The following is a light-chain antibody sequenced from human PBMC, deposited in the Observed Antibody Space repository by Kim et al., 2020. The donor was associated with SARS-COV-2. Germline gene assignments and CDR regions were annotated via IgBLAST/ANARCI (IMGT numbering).Light chain of an antibody. V-gene: IGLV7-46*01. CDR1: AGAFTCGYY. CDR3: LLSYSGPRV. CDR2: DTT. J-gene: IGLJ2*01. Sequence: PVGTVALTCGSGAGAFTCGYYPHWFPQKPRQAPTSLISDTTNKHSWPPARFSGALLGGKAALTLSGAQPEDEAEYSCLLSYSGPRVFGGGTKLTVL.